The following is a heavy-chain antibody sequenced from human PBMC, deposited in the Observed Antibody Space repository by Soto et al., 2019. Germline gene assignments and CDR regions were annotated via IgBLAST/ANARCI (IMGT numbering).Heavy chain of an antibody. D-gene: IGHD2-2*01. CDR1: GYTFTSYG. CDR2: ISAYNGNT. V-gene: IGHV1-18*01. J-gene: IGHJ5*02. Sequence: GASVKVSCKASGYTFTSYGISWVRQAPGQGLEKMGWISAYNGNTNYAQKLQGRVTMTTDTSTSTAYMELRSLRSDDTAVYYCARIPVEFPYCSSTSCYSWFDPWGQGTLVTVSS. CDR3: ARIPVEFPYCSSTSCYSWFDP.